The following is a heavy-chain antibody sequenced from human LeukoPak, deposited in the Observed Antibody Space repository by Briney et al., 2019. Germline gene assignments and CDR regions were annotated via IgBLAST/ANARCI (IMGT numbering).Heavy chain of an antibody. CDR3: AKDQGRGLGSYSWGNFDY. V-gene: IGHV3-23*01. J-gene: IGHJ4*02. CDR2: ISSSASSR. Sequence: GGSLRLSCAASGFTFSSYWLTWVRQAPGKGLEWVSAISSSASSRPYADSVKGRFTISRDNSKNTLYLEMNSLRAEDTAVYYCAKDQGRGLGSYSWGNFDYWGQGTLVTVSS. CDR1: GFTFSSYW. D-gene: IGHD3-10*01.